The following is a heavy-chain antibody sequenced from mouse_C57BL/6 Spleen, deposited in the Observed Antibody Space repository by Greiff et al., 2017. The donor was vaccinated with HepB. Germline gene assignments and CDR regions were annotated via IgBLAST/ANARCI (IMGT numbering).Heavy chain of an antibody. CDR3: ARWLHWYVDV. D-gene: IGHD2-2*01. CDR2: INPGSGGT. V-gene: IGHV1-54*01. Sequence: VQLVESGAELVRPGTSVKVSCKASGYAFTNYLIEWVKQRPGQGLEWIGVINPGSGGTNYNEKFKGKATLTADKSSSTAYMQLSSLTSEDSAVYFCARWLHWYVDVWGTGTTVTVSS. J-gene: IGHJ1*03. CDR1: GYAFTNYL.